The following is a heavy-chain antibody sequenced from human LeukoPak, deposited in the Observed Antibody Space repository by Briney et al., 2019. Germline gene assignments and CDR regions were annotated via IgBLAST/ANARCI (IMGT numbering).Heavy chain of an antibody. CDR1: GFTFSGYW. Sequence: GGSLRLSCAASGFTFSGYWMHWVRQAPGKGLEWVSAISGNGYNTYYADSVKGRFTISSESSGNTLYLQMHNLRAEDTAVYYCAKGVRLWFAFYFDYWGQGTLVTVSS. J-gene: IGHJ4*02. D-gene: IGHD3-10*01. CDR2: ISGNGYNT. CDR3: AKGVRLWFAFYFDY. V-gene: IGHV3-23*01.